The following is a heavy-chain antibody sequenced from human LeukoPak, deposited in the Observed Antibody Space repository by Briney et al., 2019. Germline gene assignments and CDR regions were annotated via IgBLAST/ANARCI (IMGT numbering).Heavy chain of an antibody. CDR2: IYYSGST. CDR1: GGSISSSSYY. Sequence: SETLSLTCTVSGGSISSSSYYWGWIRQPPGKGLEWIGSIYYSGSTYYNPSLKSRVTISVDTSKNQFSLKLSSVTAADTAVYYCARDALGSRNRFDPWGQGTLVTVSP. CDR3: ARDALGSRNRFDP. J-gene: IGHJ5*02. V-gene: IGHV4-39*07. D-gene: IGHD7-27*01.